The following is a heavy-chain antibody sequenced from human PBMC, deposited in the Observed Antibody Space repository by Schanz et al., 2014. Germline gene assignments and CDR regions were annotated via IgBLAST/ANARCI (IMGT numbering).Heavy chain of an antibody. D-gene: IGHD2-2*01. CDR1: GYTFINSD. CDR2: MNPKSGNT. V-gene: IGHV1-8*02. J-gene: IGHJ5*02. CDR3: GAGVRPAALHGYWFDP. Sequence: QVQLVQSGAEVKNPGASVKVSCKASGYTFINSDINWVRQAAGQGLEWMGRMNPKSGNTGYAQKFQGRVTMSRTTPKKSGLKEPGRPRPDRTGNFFRGAGVRPAALHGYWFDPWGQGTLVTVAS.